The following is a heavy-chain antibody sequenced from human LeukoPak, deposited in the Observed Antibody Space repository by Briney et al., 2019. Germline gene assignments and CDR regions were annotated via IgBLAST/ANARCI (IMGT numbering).Heavy chain of an antibody. J-gene: IGHJ3*01. V-gene: IGHV4-59*01. CDR2: IYYSGST. CDR1: GGSISSYY. Sequence: PSETLSLTCTVSGGSISSYYWSWIRQPPGKGLEWIGYIYYSGSTNYNPSLKSRVTISVDTSKNQFSLKLSSVTAADTAIYYCAKVRKGVGAFDLWGQGTMVTVSS. D-gene: IGHD3-16*01. CDR3: AKVRKGVGAFDL.